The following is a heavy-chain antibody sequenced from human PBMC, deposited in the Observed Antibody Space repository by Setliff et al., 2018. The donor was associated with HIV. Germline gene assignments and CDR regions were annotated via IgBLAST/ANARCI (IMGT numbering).Heavy chain of an antibody. J-gene: IGHJ4*02. CDR2: ILSTGERT. D-gene: IGHD3-22*01. V-gene: IGHV3-23*01. CDR1: GFTFTSYA. Sequence: PGGSLRLSCAASGFTFTSYAMNWVRQAPGEGLEWVSAILSTGERTFYADSVKGRFTISRDNSKNTVYLQMNSLRAEDTAEYYCAKELAASGLGYFDSWGRGILVTVS. CDR3: AKELAASGLGYFDS.